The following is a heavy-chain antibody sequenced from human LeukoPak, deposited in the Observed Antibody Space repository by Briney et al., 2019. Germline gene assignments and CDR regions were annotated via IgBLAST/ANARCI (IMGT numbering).Heavy chain of an antibody. CDR1: AFTFTSYS. CDR3: ARGFYAFDI. Sequence: PGRSLRPSCAASAFTFTSYSMNWVRQAPGHRREWVSSISSSSNYIYYADSVKGRFTISRDNAKNSLYLQMNSLRAEDTAVYYCARGFYAFDIWGQGTMVTVSS. CDR2: ISSSSNYI. J-gene: IGHJ3*02. V-gene: IGHV3-21*01.